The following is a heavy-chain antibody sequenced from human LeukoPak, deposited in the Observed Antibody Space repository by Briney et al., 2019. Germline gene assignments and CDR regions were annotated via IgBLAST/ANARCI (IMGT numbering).Heavy chain of an antibody. Sequence: PSETLSLTCAVSGGSISSSNWWTWVRRPPGKGREWIGEIYHSGSTNYNPSLKSRVTISVDKSKNQFSLKLSSVTAADTAVYYCARVGSGSYRLDYWGQGTLVTVSS. CDR2: IYHSGST. V-gene: IGHV4-4*02. D-gene: IGHD3-10*01. J-gene: IGHJ4*02. CDR1: GGSISSSNW. CDR3: ARVGSGSYRLDY.